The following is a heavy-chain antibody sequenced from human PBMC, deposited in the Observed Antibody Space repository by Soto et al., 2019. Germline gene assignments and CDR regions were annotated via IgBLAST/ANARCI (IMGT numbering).Heavy chain of an antibody. CDR1: GYTFTGYY. J-gene: IGHJ5*02. Sequence: QVQLVQSGAEVKKPGASVKVSCKASGYTFTGYYMHWVRQAPGQGLEWMGWINPNSGGTNYAQKFQGRVTMTRDTSISTACMGLSRLRSDDTAVYYCARHRGGTIWELASWGQGTLVTVSS. CDR2: INPNSGGT. D-gene: IGHD3-3*01. CDR3: ARHRGGTIWELAS. V-gene: IGHV1-2*02.